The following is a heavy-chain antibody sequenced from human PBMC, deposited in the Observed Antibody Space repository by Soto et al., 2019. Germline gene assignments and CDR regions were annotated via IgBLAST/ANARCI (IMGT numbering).Heavy chain of an antibody. D-gene: IGHD6-13*01. V-gene: IGHV3-33*01. CDR3: AREPSIAAARYYDYYYMDV. CDR1: GFTFSSYG. CDR2: IWYDGSNK. Sequence: QVQLVESGGGVVQPGRSLRLSCAASGFTFSSYGMHWVRQAPGKGLEWVAVIWYDGSNKYYADSVKGRFTISRDNSKNTLYLQMNSLRAEDTAVYYCAREPSIAAARYYDYYYMDVWGKGTTVTVSS. J-gene: IGHJ6*03.